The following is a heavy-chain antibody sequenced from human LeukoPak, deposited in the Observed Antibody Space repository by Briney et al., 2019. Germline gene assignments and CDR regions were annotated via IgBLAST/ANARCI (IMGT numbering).Heavy chain of an antibody. D-gene: IGHD2-2*01. Sequence: ASVKVSCKASGYTFTGYYMHWVRQAPGQGLEWMGWINPNSGGTNYAQKFQGRVTMTRDTSISTVYMELSSLRSEDTAVYYCAREKGVVVPAATLRRVINWFDPWGQGTLVTVSS. CDR1: GYTFTGYY. J-gene: IGHJ5*02. CDR3: AREKGVVVPAATLRRVINWFDP. V-gene: IGHV1-2*02. CDR2: INPNSGGT.